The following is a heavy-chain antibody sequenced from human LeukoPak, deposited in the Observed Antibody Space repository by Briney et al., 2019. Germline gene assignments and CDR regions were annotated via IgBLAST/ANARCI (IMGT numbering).Heavy chain of an antibody. D-gene: IGHD6-6*01. J-gene: IGHJ6*03. Sequence: SETLSLTCTVSGGSISSGGYYWSWIRQHPGKGLEWIGEINHSGSTNYNPSLKSRVTISVDTSKNQFSLKLSSVTAADTAVYYCARGWYSSSNYYYYYMDVWGKGTTVTVSS. CDR2: INHSGST. CDR1: GGSISSGGYY. CDR3: ARGWYSSSNYYYYYMDV. V-gene: IGHV4-39*07.